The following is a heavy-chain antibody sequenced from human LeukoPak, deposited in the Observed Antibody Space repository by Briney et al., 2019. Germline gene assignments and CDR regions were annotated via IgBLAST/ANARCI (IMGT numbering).Heavy chain of an antibody. CDR3: ARDVAWFGGGTVDY. V-gene: IGHV3-74*01. CDR1: GFTFSSYW. Sequence: GGSLRLSCAASGFTFSSYWMHWVRQAPGKGLVWVSRINSDGSSTSYADSVKGRFTISRDNAKNTLYLQMNSLRAEDTAVYYCARDVAWFGGGTVDYWGQGTLSPSPQ. J-gene: IGHJ4*02. CDR2: INSDGSST. D-gene: IGHD3-10*01.